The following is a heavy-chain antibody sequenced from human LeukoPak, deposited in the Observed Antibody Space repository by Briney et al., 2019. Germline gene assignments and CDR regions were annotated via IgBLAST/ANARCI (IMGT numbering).Heavy chain of an antibody. CDR3: ARDKFGELNYFDY. CDR1: GGSISSGGYY. V-gene: IGHV4-61*08. D-gene: IGHD3-10*01. CDR2: IYYSGST. Sequence: SETLSLTCTVSGGSISSGGYYWSWIRQPPGKGLEWIGYIYYSGSTNYNPSLKSRVTISVDTSKNQFSLKLSSVTAADTAVYYCARDKFGELNYFDYWGQGTLVTVSS. J-gene: IGHJ4*02.